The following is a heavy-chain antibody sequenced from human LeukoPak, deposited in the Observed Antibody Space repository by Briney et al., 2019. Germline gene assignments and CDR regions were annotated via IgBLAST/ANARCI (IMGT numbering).Heavy chain of an antibody. V-gene: IGHV3-15*01. D-gene: IGHD3-22*01. CDR2: FKSTTDGGTT. Sequence: GGTLRLSRAPSGFTFTNAWMYCGPQAPGKGLEWVGRFKSTTDGGTTDYAAPVKGRFTISRDDSKNTLYLQINSLKTEDTAVYYCTTQGSGYYYFDCWGQGTLVTVSS. CDR1: GFTFTNAW. CDR3: TTQGSGYYYFDC. J-gene: IGHJ4*02.